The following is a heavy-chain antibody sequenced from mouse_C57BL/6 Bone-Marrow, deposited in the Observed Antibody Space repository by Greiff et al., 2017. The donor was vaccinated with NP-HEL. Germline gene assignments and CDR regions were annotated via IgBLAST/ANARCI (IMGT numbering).Heavy chain of an antibody. CDR3: TTLDSYYYGSSPWFAY. D-gene: IGHD1-1*01. V-gene: IGHV14-4*01. CDR2: IDPENGDT. J-gene: IGHJ3*01. Sequence: VQLQQSGAELVRPGASVKLSCTASGFNIKDDYMHWVQQRPEQGLEWIGWIDPENGDTEYASKFQGKATITADTSSNTAYLQLSSLTSEDTAVYYGTTLDSYYYGSSPWFAYWGQGTLVTVSA. CDR1: GFNIKDDY.